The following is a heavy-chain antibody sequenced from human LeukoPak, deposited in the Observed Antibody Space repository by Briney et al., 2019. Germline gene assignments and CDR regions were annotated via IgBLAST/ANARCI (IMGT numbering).Heavy chain of an antibody. CDR1: GFTFSSYG. Sequence: GGAPRLSCAASGFTFSSYGMHWGRQAPGKGVGWVAFIRYDGSNKYYADSVKGRFTISRDNSKNTLYLQMNSLRAEDTAVYYCAKDRDYSAYYFDYWGQGTLVTVSS. V-gene: IGHV3-30*02. CDR3: AKDRDYSAYYFDY. D-gene: IGHD4-11*01. J-gene: IGHJ4*02. CDR2: IRYDGSNK.